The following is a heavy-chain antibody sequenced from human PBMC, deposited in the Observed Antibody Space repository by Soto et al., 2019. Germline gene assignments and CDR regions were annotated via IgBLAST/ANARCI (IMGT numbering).Heavy chain of an antibody. J-gene: IGHJ4*02. V-gene: IGHV4-34*01. CDR2: INHSGST. Sequence: QVQLQQWGAGLLKPSETLSLTCAVYGGSFSGYYWSWIRQPPGKGLEWIGEINHSGSTNYNPSLKSRVTISVETSKNQFSLKLSSVTAADTAVYYCARAQNRGSGSSPDYWGQGTLVTVSS. CDR1: GGSFSGYY. CDR3: ARAQNRGSGSSPDY. D-gene: IGHD3-10*01.